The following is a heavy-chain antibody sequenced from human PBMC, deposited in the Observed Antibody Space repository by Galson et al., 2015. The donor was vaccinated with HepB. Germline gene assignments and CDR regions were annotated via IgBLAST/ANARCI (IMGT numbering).Heavy chain of an antibody. Sequence: SETLSLTCTVSGDSISSSDYYWGWIRQPPGKGLEWIGSVFYSGSTYFNPSLKSRVTISVDTSKNQFSLKLTSVTAADAAVYYCARQTRYNSGSGGEAYWGQGTLVTVSS. J-gene: IGHJ4*02. CDR2: VFYSGST. CDR1: GDSISSSDYY. D-gene: IGHD6-19*01. V-gene: IGHV4-39*01. CDR3: ARQTRYNSGSGGEAY.